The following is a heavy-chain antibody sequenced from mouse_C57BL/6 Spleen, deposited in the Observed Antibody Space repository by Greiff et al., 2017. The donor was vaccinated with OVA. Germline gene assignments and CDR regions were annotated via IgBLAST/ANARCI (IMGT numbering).Heavy chain of an antibody. D-gene: IGHD2-1*01. Sequence: EVNLVESGEGLVKPGGSLKLSCAASGFTFSSYAMSWVRQTPEKRLEWVAYISSGGDYIYYADTVKGRFTISRDNARNTLYLQMSSLKSEDTAMYYCTRGHYGNYAGYFDYWGQGTTLTVSS. CDR1: GFTFSSYA. V-gene: IGHV5-9-1*02. CDR3: TRGHYGNYAGYFDY. J-gene: IGHJ2*01. CDR2: ISSGGDYI.